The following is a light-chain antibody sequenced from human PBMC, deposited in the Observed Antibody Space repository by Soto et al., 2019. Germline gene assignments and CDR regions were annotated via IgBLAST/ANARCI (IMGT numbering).Light chain of an antibody. CDR2: GAS. CDR3: QQYDGSPPWT. J-gene: IGKJ1*01. CDR1: QSVSSTS. V-gene: IGKV3-20*01. Sequence: EILLTQSPGTLSFSPGERATLSRRASQSVSSTSLAWYQQKPGQAPRLLIYGASNRATGIPDRFSGSGSGTDFTLTISRLEPEDFAVYYCQQYDGSPPWTFGLGTKVDIK.